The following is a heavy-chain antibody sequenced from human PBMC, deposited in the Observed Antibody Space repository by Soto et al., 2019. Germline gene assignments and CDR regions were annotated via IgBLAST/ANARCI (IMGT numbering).Heavy chain of an antibody. CDR2: IWYDGSNK. V-gene: IGHV3-33*01. J-gene: IGHJ4*02. CDR3: ARDHVYYDSSPFDY. D-gene: IGHD3-22*01. CDR1: GFTFSSYG. Sequence: QVQLVESGGGVVQPGRSLRLSCAASGFTFSSYGMHWVRQAPGKGLEWVAVIWYDGSNKYYADSVKGRFTISRDNSKNTLYLQMNSLRAEDTAVYYCARDHVYYDSSPFDYWGQGTLVTVSS.